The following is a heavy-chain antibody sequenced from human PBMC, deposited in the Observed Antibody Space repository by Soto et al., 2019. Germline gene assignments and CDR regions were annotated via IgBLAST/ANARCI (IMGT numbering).Heavy chain of an antibody. CDR3: AGGNALDV. J-gene: IGHJ6*02. CDR1: RFTFSTYW. Sequence: GGSLRLSCAASRFTFSTYWMTWVRQAPGKGVEWVANINQDGSEKYYMDSVKGRFTISRDNAKNSLYLQMTSLRAEDTAVYHCAGGNALDVWGQGTTVTVSS. V-gene: IGHV3-7*01. CDR2: INQDGSEK.